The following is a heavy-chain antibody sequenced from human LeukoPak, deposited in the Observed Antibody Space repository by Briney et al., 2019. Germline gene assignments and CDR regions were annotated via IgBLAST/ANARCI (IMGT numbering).Heavy chain of an antibody. Sequence: PGGSLRLSCAASGFTFDDYGMSWVRKAPGKGLEWVSGINWNGGSTGYADSVKGRFTISRDNAKNSLYLQMNSLRAEDTALYYCARSALDVGYSYGYFDYWGQGTLVTVSS. CDR3: ARSALDVGYSYGYFDY. D-gene: IGHD5-18*01. CDR1: GFTFDDYG. V-gene: IGHV3-20*04. J-gene: IGHJ4*02. CDR2: INWNGGST.